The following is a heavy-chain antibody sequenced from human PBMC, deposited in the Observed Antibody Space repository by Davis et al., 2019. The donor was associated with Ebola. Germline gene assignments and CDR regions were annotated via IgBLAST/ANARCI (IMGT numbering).Heavy chain of an antibody. CDR1: GLSFSTYW. CDR3: ARDPGSSSFDY. D-gene: IGHD6-6*01. V-gene: IGHV3-7*03. CDR2: INQGGSVK. Sequence: PGGSLRLSCAAPGLSFSTYWMSWVRQTPDKGLEFVANINQGGSVKNYVDSVKGRFTISRDNAKNSLYLQMNSLRAEDTAVYYCARDPGSSSFDYWGQGSLVTVSS. J-gene: IGHJ4*02.